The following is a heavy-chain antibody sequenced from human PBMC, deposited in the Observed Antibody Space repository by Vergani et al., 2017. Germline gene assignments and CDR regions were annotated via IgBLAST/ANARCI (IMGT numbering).Heavy chain of an antibody. CDR3: TNETCSSSSCLYLGVAFDI. J-gene: IGHJ3*02. V-gene: IGHV4-30-4*01. D-gene: IGHD2-2*01. Sequence: QVQLQESGPGLVKPSQTLSLTCTVSGGSISSGHYYWSWIRRPPGKGLEWIGQIYYSGSTYYKSSLKSRVTISVDTSNNQFSLKLSSVTAADAAVYYCTNETCSSSSCLYLGVAFDIWGQGTMVTVSS. CDR2: IYYSGST. CDR1: GGSISSGHYY.